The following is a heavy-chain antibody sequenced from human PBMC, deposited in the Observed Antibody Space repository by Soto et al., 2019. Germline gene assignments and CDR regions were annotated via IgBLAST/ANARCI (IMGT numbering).Heavy chain of an antibody. CDR3: AKLGLETTVTLRYCDFDY. Sequence: PGGSLRLSCAASGFTFSSYAMSWVRQAPGKGLEWVSAISGSGGSTYYADSVKGRFTISRDNSKNTLYLQMNSLRAEDTAVYYCAKLGLETTVTLRYCDFDYWGQGTLVTVSS. CDR2: ISGSGGST. V-gene: IGHV3-23*01. D-gene: IGHD4-17*01. CDR1: GFTFSSYA. J-gene: IGHJ4*02.